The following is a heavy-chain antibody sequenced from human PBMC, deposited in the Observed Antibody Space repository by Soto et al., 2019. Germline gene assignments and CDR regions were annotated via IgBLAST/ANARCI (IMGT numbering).Heavy chain of an antibody. D-gene: IGHD5-12*01. Sequence: QVQLVQSGAEVKKPGSSVKVSCKASGGTFSSYTIRWVRQAPGQGLEWMGRIIPILGIANYAQKFQGRVTITADKSTSTAYMELSSLRSEDTAVYYCARVGVDVEMATEDWFDPWGQGTLVTVSS. CDR3: ARVGVDVEMATEDWFDP. CDR1: GGTFSSYT. CDR2: IIPILGIA. V-gene: IGHV1-69*02. J-gene: IGHJ5*02.